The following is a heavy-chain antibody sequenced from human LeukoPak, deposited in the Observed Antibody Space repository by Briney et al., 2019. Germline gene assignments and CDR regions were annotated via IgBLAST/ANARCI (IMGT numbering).Heavy chain of an antibody. D-gene: IGHD4-17*01. CDR1: GGTFSIYA. Sequence: SVTVSCKASGGTFSIYAISWVRQAPGQGLEWVGGIIPIFGTANYAQKFQGRGTITADKDTSTAYMELSRLRGEDAAVYYCATVQLRDYGGPFDYWGQGTLVPVSS. J-gene: IGHJ4*02. V-gene: IGHV1-69*06. CDR2: IIPIFGTA. CDR3: ATVQLRDYGGPFDY.